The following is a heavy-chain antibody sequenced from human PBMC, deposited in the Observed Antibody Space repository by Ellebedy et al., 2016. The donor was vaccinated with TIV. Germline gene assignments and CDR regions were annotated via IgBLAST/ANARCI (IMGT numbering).Heavy chain of an antibody. Sequence: PGGSLRPSCAVSGLTVSNNYMTWVRQAPGKGLEWVSLIDSNGDTRYADSVKGRFTISRDNSKNTLHLQMNSLRAEDTAVYYCARNVPHPWGQGTLVTVAS. D-gene: IGHD3-10*02. CDR3: ARNVPHP. V-gene: IGHV3-66*01. J-gene: IGHJ5*02. CDR2: IDSNGDT. CDR1: GLTVSNNY.